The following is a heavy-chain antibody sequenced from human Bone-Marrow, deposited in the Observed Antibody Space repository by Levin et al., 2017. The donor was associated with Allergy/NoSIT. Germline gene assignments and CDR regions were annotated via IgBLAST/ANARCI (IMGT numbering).Heavy chain of an antibody. V-gene: IGHV3-30*18. D-gene: IGHD3-10*01. J-gene: IGHJ4*02. CDR3: AKENSGMVRGVHLGYFDY. CDR2: ISYDVSNK. CDR1: VFTFSSYG. Sequence: LSLTCAVSVFTFSSYGMHWVRQAPGKGLEWVAVISYDVSNKYYADSVKGRFTIPRDNSKNTLYLQMNSLRAEDTAVYYCAKENSGMVRGVHLGYFDYWGQGTLVTVSS.